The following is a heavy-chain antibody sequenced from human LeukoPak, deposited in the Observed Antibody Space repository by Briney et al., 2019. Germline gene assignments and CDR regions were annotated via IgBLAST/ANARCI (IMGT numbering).Heavy chain of an antibody. CDR3: AKDIRLSRSLGLFDY. J-gene: IGHJ4*02. CDR1: GFTFSSYG. CDR2: ISYDGSNK. D-gene: IGHD3-10*01. Sequence: GGSLRPSCAASGFTFSSYGMHWVRQAPGKGLEWVAVISYDGSNKYYADSVKGRFTISRDNSKNTLYLQMNSLRAEDTAVYYCAKDIRLSRSLGLFDYWGQGTLVTVSS. V-gene: IGHV3-30*18.